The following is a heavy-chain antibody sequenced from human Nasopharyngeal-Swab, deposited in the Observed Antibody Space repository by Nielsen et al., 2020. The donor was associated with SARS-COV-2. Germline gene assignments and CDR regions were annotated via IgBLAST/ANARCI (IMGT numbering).Heavy chain of an antibody. D-gene: IGHD3-10*01. CDR2: IKSKTDGGTT. J-gene: IGHJ4*02. Sequence: WIRQPPGQGLEWVGRIKSKTDGGTTDYAATVKGRFTISRDDSKNTLYLQMNSLKTEDTAVYYCTTELYYYGSGSYYKGFADWGQGTLVTVSS. CDR3: TTELYYYGSGSYYKGFAD. V-gene: IGHV3-15*01.